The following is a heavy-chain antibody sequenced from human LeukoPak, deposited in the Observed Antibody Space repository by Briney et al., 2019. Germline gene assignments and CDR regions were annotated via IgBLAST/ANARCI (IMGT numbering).Heavy chain of an antibody. D-gene: IGHD3-9*01. CDR3: ARLPYDILTGDYRGYYFDY. CDR2: IIPIFGTA. J-gene: IGHJ4*02. V-gene: IGHV1-69*05. CDR1: GGTFSSYA. Sequence: ASVKVSCKASGGTFSSYAISWVRQAPGQGLEWMGGIIPIFGTANYAQKFQGRVTITTDESTSTAYMELSSLRSEDTAVYYCARLPYDILTGDYRGYYFDYWGQGTLVTVSS.